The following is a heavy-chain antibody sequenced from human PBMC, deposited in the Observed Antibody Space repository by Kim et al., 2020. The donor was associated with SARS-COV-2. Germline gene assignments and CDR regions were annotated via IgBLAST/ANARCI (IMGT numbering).Heavy chain of an antibody. V-gene: IGHV4-59*08. CDR1: GGSISSYY. Sequence: SETLSLTCTVFGGSISSYYWSWIRQPPGKGLEWIGYIYYSGSTNYNPSLKSRVTISVDTSKNQFSLKLSSVTAADTAVYYCARHGGGIAARNWYFDLWGRGTLVTVSS. CDR2: IYYSGST. J-gene: IGHJ2*01. D-gene: IGHD6-13*01. CDR3: ARHGGGIAARNWYFDL.